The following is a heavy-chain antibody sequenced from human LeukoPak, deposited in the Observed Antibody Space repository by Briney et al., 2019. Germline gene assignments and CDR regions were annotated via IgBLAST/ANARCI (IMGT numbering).Heavy chain of an antibody. CDR1: GGSISSYY. J-gene: IGHJ4*02. D-gene: IGHD6-19*01. V-gene: IGHV4-59*01. CDR2: IYYSGST. CDR3: ARGPNRYSSGWYYFDY. Sequence: SATLSLTCTVSGGSISSYYWSWIRQPPGKGLEWIGYIYYSGSTNYNPSLKSRVTISVDTSKNQFSLKLSSVTAADTAVYFCARGPNRYSSGWYYFDYWGQGALVTVS.